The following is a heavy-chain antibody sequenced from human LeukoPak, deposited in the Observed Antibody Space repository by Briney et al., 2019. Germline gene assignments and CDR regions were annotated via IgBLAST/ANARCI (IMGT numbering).Heavy chain of an antibody. Sequence: PGGSLRLSCAASGFTFSNYGVHWVRQAPGKGLEWVGRIKSKTDGGTTDYAAPVKGRFTISRDDSKNTLYLQMNSLKTEDTAVYYCTTPLIAVAITNTWGQGTLVTVSS. J-gene: IGHJ5*02. CDR1: GFTFSNYG. V-gene: IGHV3-15*01. CDR2: IKSKTDGGTT. CDR3: TTPLIAVAITNT. D-gene: IGHD6-19*01.